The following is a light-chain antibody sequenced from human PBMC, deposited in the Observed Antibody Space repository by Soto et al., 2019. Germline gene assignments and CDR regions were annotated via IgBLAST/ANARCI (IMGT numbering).Light chain of an antibody. Sequence: QSVLTQPASVSGSPGQSITISCTGTSSDIGGYRYVSWYQQHPGTAPKLMIYEVSNRPSGVSNRFSGSKSGNTASLTISGLQAEDEADYYCSSYTSINTYVVFGGGTQLTVL. J-gene: IGLJ2*01. CDR1: SSDIGGYRY. V-gene: IGLV2-14*01. CDR3: SSYTSINTYVV. CDR2: EVS.